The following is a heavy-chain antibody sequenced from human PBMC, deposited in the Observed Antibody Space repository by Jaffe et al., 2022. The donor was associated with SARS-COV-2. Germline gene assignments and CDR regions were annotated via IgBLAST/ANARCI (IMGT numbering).Heavy chain of an antibody. CDR3: TTGGSAFDI. CDR2: IKSNVDGGTK. Sequence: EVQLAESGGGLVKPGGSLRLSCAASGITFTTVWLSWVRQAPGKGLEWVARIKSNVDGGTKDYFDPVKGRFTISRDDSKNTLFLQMNYLKIEDTAVYYCTTGGSAFDIWGQGTMVTVSS. CDR1: GITFTTVW. J-gene: IGHJ3*02. V-gene: IGHV3-15*01. D-gene: IGHD2-15*01.